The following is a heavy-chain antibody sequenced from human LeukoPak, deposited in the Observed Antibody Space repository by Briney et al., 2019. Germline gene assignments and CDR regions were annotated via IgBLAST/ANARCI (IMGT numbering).Heavy chain of an antibody. D-gene: IGHD6-13*01. CDR1: GYTFTSYG. V-gene: IGHV1-8*03. Sequence: GASVKVSCKASGYTFTSYGISWVRQAPGQGLEWMGWMNPNSGNTGYAQKFQGRVTITRNTSISTAYMELSSLRSEDTAVYYCARGAGYYYYYYMDVWGKGTTVTVSS. J-gene: IGHJ6*03. CDR2: MNPNSGNT. CDR3: ARGAGYYYYYYMDV.